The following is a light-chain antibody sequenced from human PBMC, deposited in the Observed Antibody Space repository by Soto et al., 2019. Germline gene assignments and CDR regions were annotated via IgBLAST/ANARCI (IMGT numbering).Light chain of an antibody. J-gene: IGLJ1*01. CDR3: CSYAGDYTFV. V-gene: IGLV2-11*01. CDR1: SSDVGGYNY. Sequence: QSVLTQPRSVSGSPGQSVTISCTGTSSDVGGYNYVSWYQQHPGRAPRVMIYDVKTRPSGVPDRFSGSKSGNTASLTISELRAEDEADYYCCSYAGDYTFVFGTGTKVTVL. CDR2: DVK.